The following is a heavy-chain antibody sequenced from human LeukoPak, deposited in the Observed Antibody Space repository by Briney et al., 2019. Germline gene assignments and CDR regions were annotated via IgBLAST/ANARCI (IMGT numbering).Heavy chain of an antibody. V-gene: IGHV1-2*04. J-gene: IGHJ4*02. D-gene: IGHD6-13*01. CDR3: ARVSPNSSSWSPPFFDY. CDR2: INPNSGGT. CDR1: GYTFTGYY. Sequence: ASVKVSCKASGYTFTGYYMHWVGQAPGQGLEWMGWINPNSGGTNYAQKFQGWVTMTRDTSISTAYVELSRLRSDDTAVYYCARVSPNSSSWSPPFFDYWGQGTLVTVSS.